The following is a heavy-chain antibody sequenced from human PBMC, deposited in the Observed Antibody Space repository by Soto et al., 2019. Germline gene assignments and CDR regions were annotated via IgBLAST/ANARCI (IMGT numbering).Heavy chain of an antibody. J-gene: IGHJ6*02. Sequence: SETLSLTCTVSRGSVSSGSYYWSCIRQPPGKGLEWIGYIFHSGSTNYNPSLKSRVTILVDTSENQFSLKLSSVTAADTAVYYCAGDLSSSNGMDVWGQGTTVTVSS. CDR3: AGDLSSSNGMDV. D-gene: IGHD2-2*01. CDR1: RGSVSSGSYY. V-gene: IGHV4-61*01. CDR2: IFHSGST.